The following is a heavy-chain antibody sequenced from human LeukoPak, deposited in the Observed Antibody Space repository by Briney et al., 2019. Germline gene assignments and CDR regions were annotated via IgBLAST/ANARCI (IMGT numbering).Heavy chain of an antibody. J-gene: IGHJ4*02. CDR1: GFDFSNYG. CDR2: IWYDGSTQ. D-gene: IGHD3-16*01. Sequence: GGSLRLSCAASGFDFSNYGMHWVRQAPGKGLEWEAVIWYDGSTQYYADSVKGRFTISRDNSKNTLYLQMNSLRAEDTAVYYCAKDLQGGFDYWGQGTLVTVSS. V-gene: IGHV3-30*02. CDR3: AKDLQGGFDY.